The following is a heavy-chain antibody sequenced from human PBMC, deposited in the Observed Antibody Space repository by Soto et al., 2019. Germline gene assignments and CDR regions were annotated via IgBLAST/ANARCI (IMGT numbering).Heavy chain of an antibody. J-gene: IGHJ6*02. D-gene: IGHD5-18*01. Sequence: SETLSLTFVVYGGSLSGIYWTWVRQPPGKGLEWIGEVNHSGSTNYSPSLESRITISLDTSNNQFSLKLSSVTAADTAVYYCAKGPGYSFGYSVDYYYYGMDVWGQGTTVTVSS. V-gene: IGHV4-34*01. CDR1: GGSLSGIY. CDR3: AKGPGYSFGYSVDYYYYGMDV. CDR2: VNHSGST.